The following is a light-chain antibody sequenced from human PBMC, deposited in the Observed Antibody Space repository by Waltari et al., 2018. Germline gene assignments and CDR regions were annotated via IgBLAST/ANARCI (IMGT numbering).Light chain of an antibody. V-gene: IGLV1-40*01. Sequence: QSVLTQPPSVSGAPGQRVTISCTRSRSNFAAGYDVHSHTPLPGTAPKVLIYENINRPSGVPDRFSGSKSGTSASLAITGLQAEDEADYYCQSYDTGLKGYVFGTGTKVTVL. J-gene: IGLJ1*01. CDR2: ENI. CDR3: QSYDTGLKGYV. CDR1: RSNFAAGYD.